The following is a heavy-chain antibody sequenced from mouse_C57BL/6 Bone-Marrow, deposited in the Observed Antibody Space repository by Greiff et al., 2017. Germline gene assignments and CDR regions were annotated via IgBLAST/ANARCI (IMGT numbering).Heavy chain of an antibody. V-gene: IGHV1-22*01. Sequence: VQLQQSGPELVKPGASVKMSCKASGYTFTDYNMHWVKQSHGKSLEWIGYINPNNGGTSYNQKFKGKATLTVNKSSSTAYMELRSLTSEDSAVYYCARSYYGNLAWFAYWGQGTLVTVSA. CDR3: ARSYYGNLAWFAY. CDR2: INPNNGGT. D-gene: IGHD2-1*01. J-gene: IGHJ3*01. CDR1: GYTFTDYN.